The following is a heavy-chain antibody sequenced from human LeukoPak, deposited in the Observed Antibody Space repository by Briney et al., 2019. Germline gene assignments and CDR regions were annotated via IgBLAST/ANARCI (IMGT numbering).Heavy chain of an antibody. CDR3: ATETISGSSSRRIRWFDP. CDR2: FDPEDGET. D-gene: IGHD1-26*01. Sequence: ASVKVSCKVSGYTLTELSMHWVRQAPGKGHEWMGGFDPEDGETIYAQKFQGRVTMTEDTSTDTAYMELSSLRSEDTAVYYCATETISGSSSRRIRWFDPWGQGTLVTVSS. J-gene: IGHJ5*02. V-gene: IGHV1-24*01. CDR1: GYTLTELS.